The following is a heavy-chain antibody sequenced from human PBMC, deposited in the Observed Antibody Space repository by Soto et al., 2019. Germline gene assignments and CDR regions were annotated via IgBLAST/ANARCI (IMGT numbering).Heavy chain of an antibody. V-gene: IGHV3-23*01. CDR2: LDGAGGST. J-gene: IGHJ6*02. CDR1: GFTFSDFA. Sequence: PGGSLRLSCAASGFTFSDFAMTWVRHVPGRGLEWVASLDGAGGSTYYAESVRGRFSISRDNSQNTLFLQMKRLTVDDTAIYYCAAPRDEYGSGVSWFTYGMDIWGQGTTVTVSS. D-gene: IGHD3-10*01. CDR3: AAPRDEYGSGVSWFTYGMDI.